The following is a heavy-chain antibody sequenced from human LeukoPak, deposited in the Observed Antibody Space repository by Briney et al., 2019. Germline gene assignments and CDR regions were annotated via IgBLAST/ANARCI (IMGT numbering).Heavy chain of an antibody. CDR1: GFTFTNYW. CDR3: AKDFRYFRAAAGMEIDY. D-gene: IGHD6-13*01. CDR2: VRYDGSNK. Sequence: PGGSLRLSCATSGFTFTNYWMTWVRQAPGKGLEWVAFVRYDGSNKYYADSVKGRFTISRDNSKSTLYLQMNSLRAEDTAVYYCAKDFRYFRAAAGMEIDYWGQGTLVTVSS. V-gene: IGHV3-30*02. J-gene: IGHJ4*02.